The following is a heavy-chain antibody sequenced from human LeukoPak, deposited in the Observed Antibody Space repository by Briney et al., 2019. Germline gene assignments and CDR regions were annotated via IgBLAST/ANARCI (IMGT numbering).Heavy chain of an antibody. Sequence: GGSLRLSCAASGFTFDDYAMHWVRQPPGKGLEWVSLISWDGGNTYYADSVKGRFTISRDNSKNSLYLQMNSLRAEDTALYYCAKNYSGSYESWGQGTLVTVSS. CDR1: GFTFDDYA. D-gene: IGHD1-26*01. CDR3: AKNYSGSYES. V-gene: IGHV3-43D*03. CDR2: ISWDGGNT. J-gene: IGHJ5*02.